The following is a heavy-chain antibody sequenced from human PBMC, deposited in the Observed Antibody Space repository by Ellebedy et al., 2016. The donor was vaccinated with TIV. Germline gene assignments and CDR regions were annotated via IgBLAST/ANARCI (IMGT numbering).Heavy chain of an antibody. CDR1: GFTFSIYW. CDR2: IYPGDSDT. D-gene: IGHD3-22*01. CDR3: ARRLAYDNRGLDY. J-gene: IGHJ4*02. Sequence: GESLKISCEHSGFTFSIYWIAWVRQMPGKGLEWMGIIYPGDSDTRYSPSFQGQVTISADKSISTAYLQWSSLKASDTAMYYCARRLAYDNRGLDYWGQGTLVTVSS. V-gene: IGHV5-51*01.